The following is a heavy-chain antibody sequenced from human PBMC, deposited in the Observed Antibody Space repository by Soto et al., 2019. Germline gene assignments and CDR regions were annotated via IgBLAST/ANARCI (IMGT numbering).Heavy chain of an antibody. CDR1: GFTFSSYW. J-gene: IGHJ4*02. Sequence: EVQLVEYGGGLVQPGGSLRLSCAASGFTFSSYWLHWVRQAPGKGLVWLSRINSDGSSTNYADSVKGRFTISRDNAKSTLYRQLNSVRAEDTDVYYCARKGAVAGFGYWGLRTLVTVSS. CDR2: INSDGSST. V-gene: IGHV3-74*01. CDR3: ARKGAVAGFGY. D-gene: IGHD6-19*01.